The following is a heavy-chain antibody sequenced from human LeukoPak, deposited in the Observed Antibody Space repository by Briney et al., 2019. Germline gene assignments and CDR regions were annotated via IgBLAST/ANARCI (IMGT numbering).Heavy chain of an antibody. J-gene: IGHJ3*01. CDR3: AGEFSGAREV. CDR1: GFPFSTYW. D-gene: IGHD3-10*01. V-gene: IGHV3-74*01. CDR2: IPPEASRT. Sequence: GDSLVLSCPASGFPFSTYWVHWVRQAPGKGLIWVARIPPEASRTTYADSVKGRFTISRDNAKNTVYLQMNSLRVDDTAIYFCAGEFSGAREVWGQGTMVTVSS.